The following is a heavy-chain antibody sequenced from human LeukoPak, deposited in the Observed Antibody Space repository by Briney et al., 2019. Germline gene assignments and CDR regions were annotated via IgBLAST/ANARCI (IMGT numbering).Heavy chain of an antibody. D-gene: IGHD2-8*01. J-gene: IGHJ4*02. CDR2: ISTYNGDT. CDR1: GYIFNTYG. Sequence: ASVKVSCKVSGYIFNTYGISWVRQAPGQGLEWMGWISTYNGDTNYAQKLQGRVTMTTDTSTRTAYMELRSLRSDDTAVYYCASGVYFDSWGQGTLVSVSS. CDR3: ASGVYFDS. V-gene: IGHV1-18*01.